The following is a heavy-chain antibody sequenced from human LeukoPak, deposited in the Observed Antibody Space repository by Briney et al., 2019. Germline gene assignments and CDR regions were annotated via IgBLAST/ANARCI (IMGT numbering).Heavy chain of an antibody. CDR3: AKETPHFDY. J-gene: IGHJ4*02. CDR1: GFTFTSYA. Sequence: GGSLRLSCADSGFTFTSYAMSWVRQAPGKGLEWVSSISGSGGSEHYADSVKGRFTISRDNSKNTLYLQMNSLRAEDTAVYYCAKETPHFDYWGQGTLVTVSS. V-gene: IGHV3-23*01. CDR2: ISGSGGSE.